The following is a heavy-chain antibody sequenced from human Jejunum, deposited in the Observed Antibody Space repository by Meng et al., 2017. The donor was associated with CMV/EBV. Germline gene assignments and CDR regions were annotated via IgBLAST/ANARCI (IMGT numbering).Heavy chain of an antibody. CDR1: GYTLTNFA. Sequence: SCKASGYTLTNFAIHWVRQAPGQRLEWMGWIYTDSGSTKFSQKFQGRVSFTRDTPATTAYMELTSLRSEDTAVYYCARGVISYHDSWGQGTLVTVSS. J-gene: IGHJ5*02. V-gene: IGHV1-3*04. CDR2: IYTDSGST. D-gene: IGHD3-16*01. CDR3: ARGVISYHDS.